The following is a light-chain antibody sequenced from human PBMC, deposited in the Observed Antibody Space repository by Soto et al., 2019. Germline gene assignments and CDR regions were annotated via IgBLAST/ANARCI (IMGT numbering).Light chain of an antibody. J-gene: IGKJ5*01. CDR1: QSVSSN. CDR3: QQFNYWPPIT. CDR2: GAS. Sequence: EIVMTQSPATLSVSPGERATLSCRASQSVSSNLSWYQQKPGRAPRLLIYGASTRATGITARFSGSGSGTEFTLTISSLQSEDFAVYYCQQFNYWPPITFGQGTRLEIK. V-gene: IGKV3-15*01.